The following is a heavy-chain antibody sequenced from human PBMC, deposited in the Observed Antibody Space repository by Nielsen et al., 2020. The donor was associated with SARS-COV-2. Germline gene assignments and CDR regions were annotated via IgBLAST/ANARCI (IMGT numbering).Heavy chain of an antibody. J-gene: IGHJ6*02. CDR3: ARARGGSYSYGMDV. Sequence: GESLKISCAASGFALGDYYMVWIRQAPGKGLEWISYISEDGYTIYYADSVKGRFTISRDNSKNTLYLQMNSLRAEDTAVYYCARARGGSYSYGMDVWGQGTTVTVSS. CDR1: GFALGDYY. V-gene: IGHV3-11*04. D-gene: IGHD1-26*01. CDR2: ISEDGYTI.